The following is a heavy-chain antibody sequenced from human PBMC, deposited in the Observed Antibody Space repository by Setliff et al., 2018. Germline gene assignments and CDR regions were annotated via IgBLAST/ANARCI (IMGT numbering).Heavy chain of an antibody. V-gene: IGHV4-59*01. Sequence: PSETLSLTCTVSGGSLSSFYWSWIRQSPGRGLDWIGYIDHSGGTSYNPSIESRVAISADRSKNQVFLKVTSVTAADTAVYYCARGITYYYHMDLWGTGTTVTVSS. J-gene: IGHJ6*03. CDR2: IDHSGGT. CDR3: ARGITYYYHMDL. D-gene: IGHD3-10*01. CDR1: GGSLSSFY.